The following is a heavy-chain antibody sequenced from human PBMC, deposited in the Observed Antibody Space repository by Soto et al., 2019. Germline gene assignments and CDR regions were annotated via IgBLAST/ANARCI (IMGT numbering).Heavy chain of an antibody. CDR3: ARHLLNCGRAPAFDY. V-gene: IGHV5-51*01. CDR1: GYSFTSYW. J-gene: IGHJ4*02. D-gene: IGHD2-15*01. CDR2: IYPGDSDT. Sequence: GESLKISCKGSGYSFTSYWIGWVRQMPGKGLEWMGIIYPGDSDTRYSPSFQGQVTISADKSISTAYLQWSSLKASDTAMYYCARHLLNCGRAPAFDYWGQGTLVTVSS.